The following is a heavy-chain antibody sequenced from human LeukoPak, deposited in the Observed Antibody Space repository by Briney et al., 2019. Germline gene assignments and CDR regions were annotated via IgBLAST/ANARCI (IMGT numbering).Heavy chain of an antibody. CDR1: GGTFSSYA. CDR2: IIPIFGTA. Sequence: SVKVSCKASGGTFSSYAISWVRQAPGQGLEWMGGIIPIFGTANYAQKFQGRVTITADESTSTAYMELGSLRSEDTAVYYCARGYGSGSYYKGLYFDYWGQGTLVTVSS. CDR3: ARGYGSGSYYKGLYFDY. J-gene: IGHJ4*02. V-gene: IGHV1-69*01. D-gene: IGHD3-10*01.